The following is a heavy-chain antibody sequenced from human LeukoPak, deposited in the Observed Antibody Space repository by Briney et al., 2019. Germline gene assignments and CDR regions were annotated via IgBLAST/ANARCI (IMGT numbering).Heavy chain of an antibody. Sequence: GGSLRLSCAASGFTFSSYAMSWVRQAPGKGLEWVSAISGSGGSTYYAASVKGRFTISRDNSKNTLYLQMNSLRAEDTAVYYCAKVITMVRGVIARELYYYGMDVWGQGTTVTVSS. J-gene: IGHJ6*02. V-gene: IGHV3-23*01. CDR1: GFTFSSYA. CDR3: AKVITMVRGVIARELYYYGMDV. CDR2: ISGSGGST. D-gene: IGHD3-10*01.